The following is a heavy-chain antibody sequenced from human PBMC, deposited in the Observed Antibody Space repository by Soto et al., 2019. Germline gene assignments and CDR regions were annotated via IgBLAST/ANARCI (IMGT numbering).Heavy chain of an antibody. V-gene: IGHV4-39*01. J-gene: IGHJ4*02. CDR1: GDSVTSISYY. D-gene: IGHD2-21*01. CDR2: IFHSGST. Sequence: QLPLQESGPGLVKPSETLSLTCNVSGDSVTSISYYWGWIRQPPGKGLEWIGSIFHSGSTYHNPSLKGRITMSINTSKNQFSLMLISVTAADTAVYDCTRQAGGASDSWGQGTLVTVSS. CDR3: TRQAGGASDS.